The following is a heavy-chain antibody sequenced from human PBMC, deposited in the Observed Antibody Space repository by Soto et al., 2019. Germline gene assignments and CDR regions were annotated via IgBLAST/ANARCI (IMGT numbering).Heavy chain of an antibody. CDR2: ISKRGDT. V-gene: IGHV3-66*01. D-gene: IGHD2-15*01. Sequence: EVQLVESGGGLVQPGGSLRLSCTASGFIVSDTYVNWVRQAPGQELEWVSVISKRGDTHYADPVRGRFSLSRDISDNTLHLQMDDLRVEDTAVYYCAREPGCCRCGSCSITVDAYDIWCQGTMVTVSS. CDR3: AREPGCCRCGSCSITVDAYDI. J-gene: IGHJ3*02. CDR1: GFIVSDTY.